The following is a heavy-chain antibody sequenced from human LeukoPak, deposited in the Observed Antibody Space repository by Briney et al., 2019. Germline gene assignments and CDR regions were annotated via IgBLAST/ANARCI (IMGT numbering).Heavy chain of an antibody. V-gene: IGHV3-20*04. CDR1: GFTPDNYG. CDR3: ARDGSGWYSDY. CDR2: INTDGGST. J-gene: IGHJ4*02. D-gene: IGHD6-19*01. Sequence: GGSLRLSCAASGFTPDNYGMSWVRQVTGKGLEWVSGINTDGGSTAYADSVKGRFTISRDNAKKSLYLQMNSLRAEDTALYYCARDGSGWYSDYWGQGTLVTVSS.